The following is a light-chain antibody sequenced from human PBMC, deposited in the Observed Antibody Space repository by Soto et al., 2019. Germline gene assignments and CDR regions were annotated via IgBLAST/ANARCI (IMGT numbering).Light chain of an antibody. Sequence: ETVMTQSPATLSVSPGERATLSCRASQSISSNLAWFQQKPGQAPRLLIYDASTMATGFPARFSGSGSGTEFTLTISSLHSEDFAVYYCQQYNTWPLTFGGGTKVEIK. CDR1: QSISSN. V-gene: IGKV3-15*01. CDR3: QQYNTWPLT. CDR2: DAS. J-gene: IGKJ4*01.